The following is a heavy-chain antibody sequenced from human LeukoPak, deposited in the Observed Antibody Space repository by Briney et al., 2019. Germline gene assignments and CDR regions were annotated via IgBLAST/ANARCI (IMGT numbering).Heavy chain of an antibody. CDR3: ARGYCSSTICFQYFHH. Sequence: PSETLSLTCTVSSDSISSSYWSWIRQPPGKGLEWIGCIYYSGSTNYNPSLKSRVAISVDTSKNQFSLKLNFVTAADTAVYYCARGYCSSTICFQYFHHWGQGTLVTVSS. V-gene: IGHV4-59*01. CDR1: SDSISSSY. CDR2: IYYSGST. J-gene: IGHJ1*01. D-gene: IGHD2-2*01.